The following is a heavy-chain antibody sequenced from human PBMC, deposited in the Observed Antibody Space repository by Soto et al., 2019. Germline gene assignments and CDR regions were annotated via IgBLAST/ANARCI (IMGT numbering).Heavy chain of an antibody. D-gene: IGHD2-2*02. Sequence: GGSLRLSCAASGFTFSSYAMSWVRRAPGKGLEWVSTIRNSGATTYYADAVKGRFTLSRDNSNNTLYLRMNSLRAGDTAVYYCAKEHGYCSSTTCYKGFDYWGQGTLVTVSS. J-gene: IGHJ4*02. CDR1: GFTFSSYA. CDR2: IRNSGATT. V-gene: IGHV3-23*01. CDR3: AKEHGYCSSTTCYKGFDY.